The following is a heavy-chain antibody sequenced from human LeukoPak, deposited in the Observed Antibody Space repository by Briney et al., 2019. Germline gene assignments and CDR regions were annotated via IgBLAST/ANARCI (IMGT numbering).Heavy chain of an antibody. CDR3: ARGGAVAAPWGFDY. CDR1: GYTFTSYG. V-gene: IGHV1-18*01. CDR2: ISAYNGNT. Sequence: ASVKVSCKASGYTFTSYGISWVRQAPGQGLEWMGWISAYNGNTNYAQKFQGRVTMTRDTSISTAYMELSRLRSDDTAVYYCARGGAVAAPWGFDYWGQGTLVTVSS. J-gene: IGHJ4*02. D-gene: IGHD6-19*01.